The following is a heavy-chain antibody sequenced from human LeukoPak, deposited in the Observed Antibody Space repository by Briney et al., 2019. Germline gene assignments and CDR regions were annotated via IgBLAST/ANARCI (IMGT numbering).Heavy chain of an antibody. CDR3: AREWFGELGNWFDP. J-gene: IGHJ5*02. V-gene: IGHV4-4*07. CDR2: IYTSGST. D-gene: IGHD3-10*01. CDR1: GGSISSYY. Sequence: PPETLSLTCTVSGGSISSYYWSWIRQPAGKGLEWIGRIYTSGSTNYNPSLKSRVTMSVDTSKNQFSLKLSSVTAADTAVYYCAREWFGELGNWFDPWGQGTLVTVSS.